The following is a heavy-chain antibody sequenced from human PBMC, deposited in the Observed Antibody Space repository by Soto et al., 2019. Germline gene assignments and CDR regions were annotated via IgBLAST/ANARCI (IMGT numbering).Heavy chain of an antibody. CDR2: IYYSGST. V-gene: IGHV4-39*01. D-gene: IGHD3-22*01. Sequence: ETLSLTCTVSGGSISSSSYYWGWIRQPPGKGLEWIGSIYYSGSTYYNPSLKSRVTISVDTSKNQFSLKLSSVTAADTAVYYCARLQTITMIVIDYWGQGTLVTVSS. CDR3: ARLQTITMIVIDY. J-gene: IGHJ4*02. CDR1: GGSISSSSYY.